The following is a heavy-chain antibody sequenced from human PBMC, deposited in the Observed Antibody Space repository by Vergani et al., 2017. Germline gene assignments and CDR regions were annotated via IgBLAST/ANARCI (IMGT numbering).Heavy chain of an antibody. CDR3: ARGSSSPWYYYYGMDG. CDR2: INHSGST. D-gene: IGHD6-13*01. Sequence: QVQLQQWGAGLLKPSETLSLTCAVYGGSFSGYYWSWIRQPPGKGLEWIGEINHSGSTNYNPSLKSRVTISVDTSKNQFSLKLSSVTAADTAVYYCARGSSSPWYYYYGMDGWGQGTTVTVSS. CDR1: GGSFSGYY. V-gene: IGHV4-34*01. J-gene: IGHJ6*02.